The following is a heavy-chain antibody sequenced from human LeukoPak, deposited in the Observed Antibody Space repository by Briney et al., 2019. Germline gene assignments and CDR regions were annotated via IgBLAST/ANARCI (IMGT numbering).Heavy chain of an antibody. CDR3: ARARAGTEGFDY. Sequence: ASVKVSCKASGYTFTGYYMHWVRQAPGQGLEWMGWINPNSGGTNYAQKFQGRVTMTRDTSISTAYMELSRLRSDDTAVYYCARARAGTEGFDYWGQGTLVTVSS. CDR2: INPNSGGT. V-gene: IGHV1-2*02. CDR1: GYTFTGYY. J-gene: IGHJ4*02. D-gene: IGHD6-19*01.